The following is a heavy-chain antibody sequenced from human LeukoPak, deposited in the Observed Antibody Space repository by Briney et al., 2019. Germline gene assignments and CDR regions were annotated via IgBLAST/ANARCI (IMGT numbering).Heavy chain of an antibody. D-gene: IGHD4-17*01. CDR2: ISYDGSNK. J-gene: IGHJ4*02. CDR1: GFTFSSYA. CDR3: ARGASDYGDTNFDY. V-gene: IGHV3-30-3*01. Sequence: GGSLRLSCAASGFTFSSYATHWVRQAPGKGLEWVAVISYDGSNKYYADSVKGRFTISRDNSKNTLYLQMNSLRAEDTAVYYCARGASDYGDTNFDYWGQGTLVTVSS.